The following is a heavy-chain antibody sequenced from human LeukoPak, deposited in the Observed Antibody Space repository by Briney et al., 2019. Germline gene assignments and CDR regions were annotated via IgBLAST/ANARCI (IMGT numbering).Heavy chain of an antibody. D-gene: IGHD3-22*01. CDR2: ISSSSSYI. Sequence: GGSLRLSCAASGFTVSSNYMSWVRQAPGKGLEWVSSISSSSSYIYYADSVKGRFTISRDNAKNSLYLQMNSLRAEDTAVYYCARDGYYYDSSGYYIDAFDIWGQGTMVTVSS. J-gene: IGHJ3*02. V-gene: IGHV3-21*01. CDR1: GFTVSSNY. CDR3: ARDGYYYDSSGYYIDAFDI.